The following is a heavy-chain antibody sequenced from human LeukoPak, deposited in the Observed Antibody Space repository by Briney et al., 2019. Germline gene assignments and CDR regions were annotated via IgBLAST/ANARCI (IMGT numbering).Heavy chain of an antibody. D-gene: IGHD6-13*01. CDR1: GFTFDDYA. J-gene: IGHJ4*02. V-gene: IGHV3-9*01. CDR2: ISWNSGSI. Sequence: GRSLRLSCAASGFTFDDYAMPWVRQAPGKGLEWVSGISWNSGSIGYADSVKGRFTISRDNAKNSLYLQMNSLRAEDTALYYCAKDIGSSSWYGAYFDYWGQGTLVTVSS. CDR3: AKDIGSSSWYGAYFDY.